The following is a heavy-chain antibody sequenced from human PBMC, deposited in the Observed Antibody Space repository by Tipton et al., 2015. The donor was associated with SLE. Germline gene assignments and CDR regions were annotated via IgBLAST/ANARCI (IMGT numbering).Heavy chain of an antibody. CDR3: AREGRWLQVDY. CDR2: IYTSGST. Sequence: LRLSCTVSGGSISSYYWSWIRQPAGQGLEWIGRIYTSGSTNYNPSLKSRVTMSVDTSKNQFSLKLSSVTAADTAVYYCAREGRWLQVDYWGQGTLVTVSS. J-gene: IGHJ4*02. V-gene: IGHV4-4*07. CDR1: GGSISSYY. D-gene: IGHD5-24*01.